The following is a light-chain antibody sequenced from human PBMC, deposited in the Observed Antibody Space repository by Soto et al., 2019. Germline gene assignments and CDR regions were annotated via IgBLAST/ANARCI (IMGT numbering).Light chain of an antibody. CDR2: DVS. J-gene: IGLJ2*01. Sequence: QSALTQPASVSGSPGQSITISCTGTGSDVGDYNYVSWYQKYPGKAPKVIIYDVSNRPSGVSNRFSGSKSGNTASLTISGLQAEDEADYYCSSYTSSSTVVFGGGTKLTVL. CDR1: GSDVGDYNY. CDR3: SSYTSSSTVV. V-gene: IGLV2-14*01.